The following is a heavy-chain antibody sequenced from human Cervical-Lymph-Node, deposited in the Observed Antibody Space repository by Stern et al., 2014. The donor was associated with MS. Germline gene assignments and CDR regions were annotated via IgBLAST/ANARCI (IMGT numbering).Heavy chain of an antibody. CDR1: GFVFRRYA. J-gene: IGHJ4*02. CDR2: ISYDGRDK. V-gene: IGHV3-30*04. CDR3: AKGGSGSYLD. D-gene: IGHD1-26*01. Sequence: MQLVESGGGVVQPGRSLRLSCAASGFVFRRYALHWVRQAPGKGLEWVALISYDGRDKYSTDSVKGRFTVSRDNSNNTVDLEMNSLRLEDTAVYYCAKGGSGSYLDWGQGSLVTVSS.